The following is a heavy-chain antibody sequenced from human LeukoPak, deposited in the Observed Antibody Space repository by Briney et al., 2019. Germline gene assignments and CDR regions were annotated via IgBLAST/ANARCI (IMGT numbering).Heavy chain of an antibody. J-gene: IGHJ4*02. D-gene: IGHD3/OR15-3a*01. Sequence: VGSLRLSCAASGFTFSSYAMSWVRQAPGKGLEWVANIHPEGNEKYHVDSVKGRFTISRDNTKNLLHLEMDSLRVEDTAVYYCARGDDFSGDYWGQGTRVTVSS. CDR3: ARGDDFSGDY. V-gene: IGHV3-7*04. CDR2: IHPEGNEK. CDR1: GFTFSSYA.